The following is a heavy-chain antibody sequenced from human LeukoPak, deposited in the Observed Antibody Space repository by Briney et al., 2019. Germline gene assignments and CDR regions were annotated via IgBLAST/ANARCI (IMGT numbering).Heavy chain of an antibody. J-gene: IGHJ4*02. CDR3: ARGLIGFRELYLDY. CDR2: IYYSGST. CDR1: GGSISSYY. Sequence: SETLSLTCTVSGGSISSYYWSWIRQPPGKGLEWIGYIYYSGSTNYNPSLKSRVTISVDTSKNQFSLKLSSVTAADTAVYYCARGLIGFRELYLDYWGQGTLVTVSS. V-gene: IGHV4-59*01. D-gene: IGHD3-10*01.